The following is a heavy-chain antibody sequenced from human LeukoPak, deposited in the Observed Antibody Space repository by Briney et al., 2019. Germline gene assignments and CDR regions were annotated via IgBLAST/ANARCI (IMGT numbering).Heavy chain of an antibody. Sequence: GRSLRLSCTTSGFTFGDFTMSWVRQAPGKGLEWVGFIRSKAYGGTTEYAASVIGRFTISRDDSKSIAYLQMNSLKTEDTAVYFCTRDKITVTTGDTNAFDIWGQGTLVTVSS. J-gene: IGHJ3*02. D-gene: IGHD4-17*01. CDR2: IRSKAYGGTT. CDR1: GFTFGDFT. CDR3: TRDKITVTTGDTNAFDI. V-gene: IGHV3-49*04.